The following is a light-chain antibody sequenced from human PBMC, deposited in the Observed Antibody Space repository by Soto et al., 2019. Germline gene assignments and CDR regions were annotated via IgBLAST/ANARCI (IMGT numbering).Light chain of an antibody. V-gene: IGKV1-6*01. CDR3: LQDYNFPYT. CDR1: QGIKSD. J-gene: IGKJ2*01. CDR2: AAS. Sequence: AIQMTQSPSSLSASVGDRVTITCRASQGIKSDLAWYQQKPGKAPKLLIFAASSLQSGVPSRFSGSGSGTDFSLTIISLQPEDFSTYYCLQDYNFPYTFGQGTKLEI.